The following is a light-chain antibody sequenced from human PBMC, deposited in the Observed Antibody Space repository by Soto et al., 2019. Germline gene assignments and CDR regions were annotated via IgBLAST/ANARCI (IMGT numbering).Light chain of an antibody. CDR3: HEANTWRWT. CDR2: GAS. J-gene: IGKJ1*01. V-gene: IGKV3D-7*01. CDR1: QSVSSSF. Sequence: SVLTQSPGTLYLTPGERATLSCRASQSVSSSFLSWYQQKPGQSPRLLIYGASTRATGIPARFSGSGSGTEFILTISSFQSEDFALYYCHEANTWRWTFARGTKVDIK.